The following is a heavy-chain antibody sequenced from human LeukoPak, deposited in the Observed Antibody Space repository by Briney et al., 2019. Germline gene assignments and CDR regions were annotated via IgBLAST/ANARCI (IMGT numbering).Heavy chain of an antibody. CDR1: GFTFSSYG. CDR3: ARARVVAAPNDAFDI. Sequence: GGSLRLSCAASGFTFSSYGMHWVRQAPGKGLEWVAVIWYDGSNKYYADPVKGRFTISRDNSKNTLYLQMNGLRAEDTAVYYCARARVVAAPNDAFDIWGQGTMVTVSS. CDR2: IWYDGSNK. D-gene: IGHD2-15*01. V-gene: IGHV3-33*01. J-gene: IGHJ3*02.